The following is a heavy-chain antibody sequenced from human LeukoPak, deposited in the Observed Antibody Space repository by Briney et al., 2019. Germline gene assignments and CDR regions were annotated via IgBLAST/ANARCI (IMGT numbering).Heavy chain of an antibody. CDR1: GFTVSSNY. CDR2: ISGSGGST. V-gene: IGHV3-23*01. CDR3: AKGHKDCSSTSCSPLFDY. J-gene: IGHJ4*02. D-gene: IGHD2-2*01. Sequence: GGSLRLSCAASGFTVSSNYMNWVRQAPGKGLEWVSAISGSGGSTYYADSVKGRFTISRDNSKNTLYLQMNSLRAEDTAVYYCAKGHKDCSSTSCSPLFDYWGQGTLVTVSS.